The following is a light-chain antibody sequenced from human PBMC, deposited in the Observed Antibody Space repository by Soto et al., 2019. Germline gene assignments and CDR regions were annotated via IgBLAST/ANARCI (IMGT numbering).Light chain of an antibody. Sequence: EILLTQSPSILSSSLGDRATLTCRASQNISSYLAWYQQKPGKAPRLLIYDASTLDTGLPPRFGGSGSGTAFTLTISSLEHEDFAVYYCQQRHDWPLTFGRGTKVEIK. J-gene: IGKJ4*01. CDR3: QQRHDWPLT. CDR2: DAS. CDR1: QNISSY. V-gene: IGKV3-11*01.